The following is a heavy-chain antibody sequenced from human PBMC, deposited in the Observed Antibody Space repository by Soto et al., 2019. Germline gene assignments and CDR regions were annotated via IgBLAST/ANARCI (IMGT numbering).Heavy chain of an antibody. CDR2: INPNSGGT. CDR1: GYTFTGYY. J-gene: IGHJ6*02. D-gene: IGHD4-17*01. Sequence: ASVKVSCKASGYTFTGYYMHWVRQAPGQGLEWMGWINPNSGGTNYAQKFQGRVTMTRDTSISTAYMELSRLRSDDTAVYYCARIMTTVNTASYYYGMDVWGQGTTVTVSS. CDR3: ARIMTTVNTASYYYGMDV. V-gene: IGHV1-2*02.